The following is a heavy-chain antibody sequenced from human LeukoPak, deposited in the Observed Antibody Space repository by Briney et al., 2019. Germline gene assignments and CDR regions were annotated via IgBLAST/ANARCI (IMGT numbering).Heavy chain of an antibody. Sequence: GGSLRLSCTASGFTFSSYWMNWARQAPGKGLEWVASINHNGNVNYYVDSAKGRFTISRDNAKNSLYLQMSNLRAEDTAVYFCARGGGLDVWGQGATVTVSS. CDR3: ARGGGLDV. J-gene: IGHJ6*02. CDR1: GFTFSSYW. CDR2: INHNGNVN. V-gene: IGHV3-7*03. D-gene: IGHD3-16*01.